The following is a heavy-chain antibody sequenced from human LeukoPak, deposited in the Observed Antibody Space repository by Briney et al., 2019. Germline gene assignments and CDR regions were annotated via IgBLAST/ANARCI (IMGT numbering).Heavy chain of an antibody. CDR1: GFTFSSYG. CDR2: ISYDGSNK. V-gene: IGHV3-30*18. J-gene: IGHJ4*02. Sequence: GRSLRLSCAASGFTFSSYGMHWVRQAPGKGLEWVAVISYDGSNKYYADSVKGPFTISRDNSKNTLYLQMNSLRAEDTAVYYCAKGFGGARYFDYWGQGTLVTVSS. CDR3: AKGFGGARYFDY. D-gene: IGHD1-26*01.